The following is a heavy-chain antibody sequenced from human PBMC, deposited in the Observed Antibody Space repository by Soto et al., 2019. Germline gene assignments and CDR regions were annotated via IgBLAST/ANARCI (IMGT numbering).Heavy chain of an antibody. J-gene: IGHJ4*02. CDR3: ARDSWYYDSSGYLNY. CDR1: GFTFSSYG. V-gene: IGHV3-33*01. CDR2: IWYDGSNK. D-gene: IGHD3-22*01. Sequence: HPGGSLRLSCAASGFTFSSYGMHWVRQAPGKGLEWVAVIWYDGSNKYYADSVKGRFTISRDNSKNTLYLQMNSLRAEDTAVYYCARDSWYYDSSGYLNYWGQGTLVTVSS.